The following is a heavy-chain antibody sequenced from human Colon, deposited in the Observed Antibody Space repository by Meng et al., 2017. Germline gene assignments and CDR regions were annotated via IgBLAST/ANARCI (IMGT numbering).Heavy chain of an antibody. D-gene: IGHD6-19*01. J-gene: IGHJ5*02. CDR2: ISVYNGDT. CDR3: ARGLNLTVAGYWFDP. CDR1: GYTFTSFG. Sequence: ASVKVSCKASGYTFTSFGISWVRQAPGQGLEWMGWISVYNGDTKYAQKVQCRVTMTTDTSTSTAYMELRSLRSDDTAVYYCARGLNLTVAGYWFDPWGQGTLVTVSS. V-gene: IGHV1-18*01.